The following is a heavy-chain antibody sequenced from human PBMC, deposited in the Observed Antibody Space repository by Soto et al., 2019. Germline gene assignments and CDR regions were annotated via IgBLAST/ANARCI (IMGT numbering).Heavy chain of an antibody. CDR3: VREGRGSFDF. CDR2: IGGRGNSA. V-gene: IGHV3-23*01. CDR1: GFIFTNYA. Sequence: AGGSLRLSWGATGFIFTNYAMNWVRQAPGKGLEWVSVIGGRGNSAYYADSVQGRFTISRDNSKNTLSLQMSSLTADDTAIYYCVREGRGSFDFWGRGTMVTVSS. J-gene: IGHJ3*01. D-gene: IGHD5-12*01.